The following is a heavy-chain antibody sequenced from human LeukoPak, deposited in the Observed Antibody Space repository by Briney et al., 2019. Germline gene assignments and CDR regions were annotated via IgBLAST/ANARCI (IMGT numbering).Heavy chain of an antibody. CDR3: ARGAGRYGDYRDY. CDR1: GLTFSSYS. J-gene: IGHJ4*02. D-gene: IGHD4-17*01. V-gene: IGHV3-21*01. CDR2: ISSSSSYI. Sequence: GGSLRLSCAASGLTFSSYSMNWVRQAPGKGLEWVSSISSSSSYIYYADSVKGRFTISRDNAKNSLYLQMNSLRAEDTAVYYCARGAGRYGDYRDYWGQGTLVTVSS.